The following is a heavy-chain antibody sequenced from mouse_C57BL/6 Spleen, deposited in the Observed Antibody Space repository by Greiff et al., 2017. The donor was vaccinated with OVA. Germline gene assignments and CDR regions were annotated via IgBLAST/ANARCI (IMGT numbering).Heavy chain of an antibody. CDR1: GYTFTSYW. V-gene: IGHV1-55*01. J-gene: IGHJ2*01. CDR2: IYPGSGST. CDR3: ARGGPYYFDY. Sequence: QVQLQQPGAELVKPGASVKMSCKASGYTFTSYWITWVKQRPGQGLEWIGDIYPGSGSTNYHEKFKSKATLTVDTPSSTSYMQLSSLTSEDSAVYYWARGGPYYFDYRGQGTTLTVSS.